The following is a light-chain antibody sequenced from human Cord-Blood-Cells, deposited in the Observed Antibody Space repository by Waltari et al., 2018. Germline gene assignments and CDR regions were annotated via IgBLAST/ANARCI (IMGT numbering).Light chain of an antibody. CDR3: LQDYNYPRT. J-gene: IGKJ1*01. Sequence: AIQMTQSPSSLSASVGDRVTITCRASQGIRNDLGWYQQKPGKAPKLPIYAASSLQSGVPSRFSGSGSGTDFTLTISSLQPEDCATYYCLQDYNYPRTFGQGTKVEIK. CDR2: AAS. CDR1: QGIRND. V-gene: IGKV1-6*01.